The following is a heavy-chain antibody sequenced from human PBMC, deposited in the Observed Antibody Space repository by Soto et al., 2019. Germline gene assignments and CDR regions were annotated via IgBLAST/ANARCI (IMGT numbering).Heavy chain of an antibody. Sequence: ASVKVSCKVSGYTLTELSMHWVRQAPGKGLEWMGGFDPEDGETIYAQKFQGRVTMTEDTSTDTAYMELSSLRSEDTAVYYCATAEPITMVRGVIMALGWFDPWGQGTLVTVSS. V-gene: IGHV1-24*01. J-gene: IGHJ5*02. D-gene: IGHD3-10*01. CDR2: FDPEDGET. CDR3: ATAEPITMVRGVIMALGWFDP. CDR1: GYTLTELS.